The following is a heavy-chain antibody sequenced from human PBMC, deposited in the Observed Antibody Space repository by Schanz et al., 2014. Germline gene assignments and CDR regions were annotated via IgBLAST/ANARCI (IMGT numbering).Heavy chain of an antibody. CDR2: VCYDGSKK. J-gene: IGHJ4*02. Sequence: HVQLVESGGGVVQPGGSLRLSCAASGFTFSSYGMHWVRQVPGKGLEWVAVVCYDGSKKYYADSVKGRFTLSRDNSKNTVYLQMNSLRAEDTAVYYCAKGFGGYDLGLDYWGQGTLVTVSS. CDR3: AKGFGGYDLGLDY. D-gene: IGHD5-12*01. V-gene: IGHV3-30*02. CDR1: GFTFSSYG.